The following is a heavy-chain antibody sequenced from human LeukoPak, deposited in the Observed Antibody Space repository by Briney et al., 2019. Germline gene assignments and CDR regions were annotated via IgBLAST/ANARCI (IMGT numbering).Heavy chain of an antibody. CDR2: IYSGGST. D-gene: IGHD3-10*01. Sequence: GGSLRLSCAASGFTVSSNYMSWVRQAPGKGLEWVPVIYSGGSTYYADSVKGRFTISRDNSKNTLYLQMNSLRAEDTAVYYCARASGGSGDVWISFYYWGQGTLVTVSS. CDR3: ARASGGSGDVWISFYY. CDR1: GFTVSSNY. V-gene: IGHV3-53*01. J-gene: IGHJ4*02.